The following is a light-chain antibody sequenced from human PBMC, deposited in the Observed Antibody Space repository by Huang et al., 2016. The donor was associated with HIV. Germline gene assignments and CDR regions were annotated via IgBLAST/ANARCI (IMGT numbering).Light chain of an antibody. V-gene: IGKV4-1*01. CDR1: QSVLYTSNNKSH. CDR2: WAS. CDR3: QQYYSTPLYT. J-gene: IGKJ2*01. Sequence: IVLTQSPDSLAVSLGERATINCKSSQSVLYTSNNKSHLAWYQQKPGQPPTLLIYWASTRESGVPDRFSCSGSGTDFTLTIRSLQAEDVAVYYCQQYYSTPLYTFGQGTKLEIK.